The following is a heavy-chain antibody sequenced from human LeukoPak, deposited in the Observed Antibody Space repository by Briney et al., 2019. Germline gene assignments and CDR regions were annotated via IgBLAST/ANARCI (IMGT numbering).Heavy chain of an antibody. D-gene: IGHD6-13*01. CDR2: ISSSGSML. J-gene: IGHJ4*01. V-gene: IGHV3-11*04. Sequence: PGGSLRLSCTVSGFTFTDYYMSWVRQAPGKGLEWVSYISSSGSMLHYADSVEGRFTISRDNAKNSLYLQMSSLRVEDTAVYYCTRRPYSSSWYYFD. CDR1: GFTFTDYY. CDR3: TRRPYSSSWYYFD.